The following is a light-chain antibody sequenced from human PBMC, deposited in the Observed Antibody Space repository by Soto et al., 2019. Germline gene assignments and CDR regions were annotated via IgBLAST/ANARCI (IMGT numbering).Light chain of an antibody. CDR1: QSVSSY. CDR3: QQRSNWPST. V-gene: IGKV3-11*01. Sequence: EIVLTQSPATLSLSPGDRAALSCGASQSVSSYLAWYQQKPGQAPRLLIYDASKRAAGIPARFSGSGSGTDFTLTISSLEPEDFALHYCQQRSNWPSTFGGGTKVEIK. CDR2: DAS. J-gene: IGKJ4*01.